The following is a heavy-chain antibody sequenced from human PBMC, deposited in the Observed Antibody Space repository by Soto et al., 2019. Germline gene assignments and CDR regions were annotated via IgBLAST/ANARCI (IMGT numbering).Heavy chain of an antibody. V-gene: IGHV5-51*01. CDR1: GYSFGNYW. CDR3: ARRDGEYNGVDV. Sequence: GESLKFSCKGSGYSFGNYWIAWVRQMPGKGLEWMGIIHTGDSDTRYSPSFQGQVTLSADKSISTAYLQWSSLKASDTAMYYCARRDGEYNGVDVWGQGTTVTVSS. CDR2: IHTGDSDT. J-gene: IGHJ6*02.